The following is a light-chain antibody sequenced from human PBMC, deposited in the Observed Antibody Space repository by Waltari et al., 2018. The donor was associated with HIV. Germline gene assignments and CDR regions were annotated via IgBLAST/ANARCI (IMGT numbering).Light chain of an antibody. J-gene: IGLJ3*02. CDR2: DVD. Sequence: SAVTHPASVAGLPGQSLTISCTGADHDFVLRNFVSWYQQHPGKVPRLTFADVDSRASATPDRFSASKSGETAFLTISSLRTEDEGLYYCASFTGDDTVMFGGGTLVTVL. V-gene: IGLV2-14*03. CDR3: ASFTGDDTVM. CDR1: DHDFVLRNF.